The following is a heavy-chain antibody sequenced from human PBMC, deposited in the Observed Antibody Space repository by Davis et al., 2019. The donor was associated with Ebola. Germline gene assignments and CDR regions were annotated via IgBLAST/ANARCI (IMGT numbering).Heavy chain of an antibody. V-gene: IGHV3-53*05. J-gene: IGHJ4*02. CDR2: IYDEST. CDR3: ATTQWLREFDN. CDR1: GFTVSSYD. Sequence: GGSLRLSCTASGFTVSSYDMSWVRQAPGKGLEWVSVIYDESTAYTYAVTGRFIITRDKSNNTLYLEISSLRVDDTAVYYCATTQWLREFDNWGQGTLVTVSS. D-gene: IGHD6-19*01.